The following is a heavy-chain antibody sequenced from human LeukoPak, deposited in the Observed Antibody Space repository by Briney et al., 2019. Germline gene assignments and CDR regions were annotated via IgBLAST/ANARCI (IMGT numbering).Heavy chain of an antibody. J-gene: IGHJ4*02. CDR3: ARGPDERTIRYFDWLYNY. CDR1: GGSISSSSYY. V-gene: IGHV4-39*07. D-gene: IGHD3-9*01. Sequence: SETLSLTCTVSGGSISSSSYYWGWIRQPPGKGLEWIGSIYYSGSTYYNPSLKSRVTISVDTSKNQFSLKLSSVTAADTAVYYCARGPDERTIRYFDWLYNYWGQGTLVTVSS. CDR2: IYYSGST.